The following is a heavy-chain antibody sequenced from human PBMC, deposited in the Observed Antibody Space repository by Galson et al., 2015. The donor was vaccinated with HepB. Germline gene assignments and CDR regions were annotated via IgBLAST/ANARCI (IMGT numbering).Heavy chain of an antibody. J-gene: IGHJ3*02. CDR3: AKVFVGSWSDYDVGFHI. CDR2: IWYDGNNK. V-gene: IGHV3-33*06. CDR1: GFTFSNYA. D-gene: IGHD3-10*01. Sequence: SLRLSCAASGFTFSNYAMHWVRQAPGKGLEWVAVIWYDGNNKDYAHSVKGRFTISRDNSKNTLYLQMNSPRVEDTAVYYCAKVFVGSWSDYDVGFHIWGQGTMVTVSS.